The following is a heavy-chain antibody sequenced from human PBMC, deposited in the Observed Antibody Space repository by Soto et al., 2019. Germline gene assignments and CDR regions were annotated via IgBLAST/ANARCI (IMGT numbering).Heavy chain of an antibody. D-gene: IGHD3-22*01. CDR1: GFTFSSYA. Sequence: QLGGSLRLSCAASGFTFSSYAMHWVRQAPGKGLEWVAVISYDGSNKYYADSVKGRFTISRDNSKNTLYLQMNSLRAEDTAVYYCAREGVYYYDSSGYYSTRRRGFGDADYWGQGTLVTVSS. CDR3: AREGVYYYDSSGYYSTRRRGFGDADY. J-gene: IGHJ4*02. V-gene: IGHV3-30-3*01. CDR2: ISYDGSNK.